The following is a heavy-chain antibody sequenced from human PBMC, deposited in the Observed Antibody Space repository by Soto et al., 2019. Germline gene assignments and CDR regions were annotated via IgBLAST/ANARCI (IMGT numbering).Heavy chain of an antibody. J-gene: IGHJ5*02. CDR1: GYTFTSYY. D-gene: IGHD3-3*01. CDR2: INPSGGST. Sequence: QVQLVQSGAEVKKPGASVKVSCKASGYTFTSYYMHWVRQTPGQGLEWMGIINPSGGSTSYAQKFQGRVTMTRDTSTSTVYMELSSLRSEDTAVYYCARSLPIIPFDPWGQGTLVTVSS. V-gene: IGHV1-46*01. CDR3: ARSLPIIPFDP.